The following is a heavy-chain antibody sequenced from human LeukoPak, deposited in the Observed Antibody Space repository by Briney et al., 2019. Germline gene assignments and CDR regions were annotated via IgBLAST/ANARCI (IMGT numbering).Heavy chain of an antibody. Sequence: GGSLRHSCAASGFTFSSYAMHWVRQAPGKGLEWVAVISYDGSNKYYADSVKGRFTISRDNSKNTLYLQMNSLRAEDTAVYYCARDKSHSGYSGNDAFDIWGQGTMVTVSS. J-gene: IGHJ3*02. CDR2: ISYDGSNK. CDR3: ARDKSHSGYSGNDAFDI. V-gene: IGHV3-30*01. CDR1: GFTFSSYA. D-gene: IGHD3-22*01.